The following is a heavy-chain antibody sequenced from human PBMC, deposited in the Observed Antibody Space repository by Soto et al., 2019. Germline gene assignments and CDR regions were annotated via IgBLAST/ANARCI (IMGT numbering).Heavy chain of an antibody. J-gene: IGHJ4*02. D-gene: IGHD5-12*01. V-gene: IGHV1-69*13. Sequence: SVKVSCKASGGTFSSYAISWVRQAPGQGLEWMGGIIPIFGTANYAQKFQGRVTITADESTSTAYMELSSLRAEDTAVYFCGRKARRIVATIGVDECGQGSLVTVCS. CDR3: GRKARRIVATIGVDE. CDR2: IIPIFGTA. CDR1: GGTFSSYA.